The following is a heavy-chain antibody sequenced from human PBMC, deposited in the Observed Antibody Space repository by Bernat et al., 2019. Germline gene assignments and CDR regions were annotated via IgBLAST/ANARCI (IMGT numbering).Heavy chain of an antibody. CDR2: IWYDGSNK. Sequence: QVQLVESGGGVVQPGRSLRLSCAASGFTFSSYGMHWVRQAPGKGLEWVAVIWYDGSNKYYADSVKGRFTISRDNSKNTLYLQMNSLRAEDTAVYYCARDHIVVVPSGKPYGMDVWGQGTTVTVSS. CDR3: ARDHIVVVPSGKPYGMDV. V-gene: IGHV3-33*01. J-gene: IGHJ6*02. CDR1: GFTFSSYG. D-gene: IGHD2-2*01.